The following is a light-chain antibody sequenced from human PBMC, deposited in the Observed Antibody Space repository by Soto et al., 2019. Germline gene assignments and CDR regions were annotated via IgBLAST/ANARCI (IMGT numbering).Light chain of an antibody. CDR1: NSDVGGYNY. CDR3: SSYTTSTTLAV. Sequence: QSVLTQPASVSGSPGQSITISCTGTNSDVGGYNYVSWYQQHPGKAPKLMIYAVNSRPSGVSDRFSGSKSGNTASLTISGPQAEDEADYYCSSYTTSTTLAVFGGGTKVTVL. J-gene: IGLJ3*02. CDR2: AVN. V-gene: IGLV2-14*01.